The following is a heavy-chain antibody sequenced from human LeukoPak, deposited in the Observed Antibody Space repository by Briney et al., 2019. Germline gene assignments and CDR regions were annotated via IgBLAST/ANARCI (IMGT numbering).Heavy chain of an antibody. CDR1: GGSISSGDYY. CDR3: AREVSRWPYYFDY. CDR2: IYYSGST. D-gene: IGHD4-23*01. V-gene: IGHV4-30-4*01. Sequence: SETLSRTCTVSGGSISSGDYYWSWIRQPPGKGLEWIGYIYYSGSTYYNPSLKSRVTISVDTSKNQFSLKLSSVTAADTAVYYCAREVSRWPYYFDYWGQGTLVTVSS. J-gene: IGHJ4*02.